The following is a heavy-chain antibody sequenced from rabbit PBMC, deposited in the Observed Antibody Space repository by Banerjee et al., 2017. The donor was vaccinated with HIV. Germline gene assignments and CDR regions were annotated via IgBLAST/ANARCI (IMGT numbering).Heavy chain of an antibody. CDR1: GFSFSSNYY. CDR2: IVAGSSGRT. V-gene: IGHV1S40*01. Sequence: QSLEESGGGLFQPGASLTLTCTASGFSFSSNYYMCWVRQAPGKGLEWIACIVAGSSGRTDYASWAKGRFTISKTSSTTVTLQMTSLTAADTATYFCARSYAGYGYAFNLWGPGTLVTVS. D-gene: IGHD6-1*01. CDR3: ARSYAGYGYAFNL. J-gene: IGHJ4*01.